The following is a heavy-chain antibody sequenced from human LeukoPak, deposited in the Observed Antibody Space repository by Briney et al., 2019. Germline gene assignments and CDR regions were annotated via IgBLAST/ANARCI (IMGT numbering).Heavy chain of an antibody. Sequence: GGSLRLSCAASGFTFSSYAMSWVRQAPGKGLEWVSAISGSGGSTYYADSVKGRFTISGDNSKNTLYLQMNSLRAEDTAVYYCAKDSYGSGSYYDYWGQGTLVTVSS. CDR1: GFTFSSYA. J-gene: IGHJ4*02. D-gene: IGHD3-10*01. CDR2: ISGSGGST. V-gene: IGHV3-23*01. CDR3: AKDSYGSGSYYDY.